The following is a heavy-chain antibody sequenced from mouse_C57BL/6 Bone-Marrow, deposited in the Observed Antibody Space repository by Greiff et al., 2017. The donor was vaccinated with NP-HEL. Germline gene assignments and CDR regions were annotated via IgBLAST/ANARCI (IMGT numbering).Heavy chain of an antibody. D-gene: IGHD2-3*01. J-gene: IGHJ4*01. Sequence: EVMLVESGGGLVKPGGSLQLSCAASGFTFSSYAMSWVRQTPEKRLEWVATISDGGSYTYYPDNVKGRFTISRDNAKNNLYLQMSYLKSEDTAMYYCAREKDGPYAMDYWGQGTSVTVSS. V-gene: IGHV5-4*01. CDR2: ISDGGSYT. CDR3: AREKDGPYAMDY. CDR1: GFTFSSYA.